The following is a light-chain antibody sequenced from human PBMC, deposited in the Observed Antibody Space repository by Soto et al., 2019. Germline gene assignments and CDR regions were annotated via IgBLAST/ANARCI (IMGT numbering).Light chain of an antibody. Sequence: QSALTQPASVSGSPGQSITISCTGTSSDVGGYNYVSWYQQHPGKAPKLMIYEVNKRPSEVSDRFSGSRSGNTASLTVSGLQAEDEADYYCSSYAGSNNVVFGGGTKLTVL. CDR3: SSYAGSNNVV. V-gene: IGLV2-8*01. J-gene: IGLJ3*02. CDR2: EVN. CDR1: SSDVGGYNY.